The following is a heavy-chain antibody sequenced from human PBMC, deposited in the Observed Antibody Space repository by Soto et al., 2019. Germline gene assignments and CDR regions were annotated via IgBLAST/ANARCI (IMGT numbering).Heavy chain of an antibody. V-gene: IGHV4-39*01. CDR3: ARYRLWFGEPRRGYYFDY. CDR1: GGSISSSSYY. D-gene: IGHD3-10*01. J-gene: IGHJ4*02. CDR2: IYYSGST. Sequence: SETLSLTCTVSGGSISSSSYYWGWIRHPPGKGLEWIGSIYYSGSTYYNPSLKSRVTISVDTSKNQFSLKLSSVTAADTAVYYCARYRLWFGEPRRGYYFDYWAREPWSPSPQ.